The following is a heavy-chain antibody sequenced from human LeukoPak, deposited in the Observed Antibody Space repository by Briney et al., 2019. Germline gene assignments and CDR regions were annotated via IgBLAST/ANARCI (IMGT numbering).Heavy chain of an antibody. Sequence: PGGSLRLSCAASGFTFSSYAMSWVRQAPGKGLEWVSAISGSGGSKYYADSVKGRFTISRDNSKNTLYLQMNSLRAEDTAVYYCAKVNVPAAMVRRWFDPWGQGTLVTVSS. V-gene: IGHV3-23*01. CDR1: GFTFSSYA. CDR3: AKVNVPAAMVRRWFDP. CDR2: ISGSGGSK. J-gene: IGHJ5*02. D-gene: IGHD2-2*01.